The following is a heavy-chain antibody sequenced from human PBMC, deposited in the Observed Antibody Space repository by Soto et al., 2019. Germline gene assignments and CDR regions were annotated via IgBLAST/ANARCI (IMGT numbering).Heavy chain of an antibody. CDR2: INPSGGST. CDR1: GYTFTSYY. D-gene: IGHD4-17*01. Sequence: GASVKVSCKASGYTFTSYYMHWVRQAPGQGLEWMGIINPSGGSTSYAQKFQGRVTMTTDTSTSTAYMELRSLRSDDTAVYYCAREYGDYRPRGSRFDYWGQGTLVTVSS. V-gene: IGHV1-46*01. CDR3: AREYGDYRPRGSRFDY. J-gene: IGHJ4*02.